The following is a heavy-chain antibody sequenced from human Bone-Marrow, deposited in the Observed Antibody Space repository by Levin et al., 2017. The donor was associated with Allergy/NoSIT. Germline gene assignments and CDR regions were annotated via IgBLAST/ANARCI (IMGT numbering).Heavy chain of an antibody. V-gene: IGHV4-39*02. CDR3: ARKIILTGPAYFDY. J-gene: IGHJ4*02. Sequence: SETLSLTCTVSGGSVNSDLYYWGWIRQPPGKGLEWIGSIYYSGSTYYNPSLKSRVTISVDSSKNHFSLNLSSVTAADTAVYYCARKIILTGPAYFDYWVQGTLLTVSS. D-gene: IGHD3-9*01. CDR1: GGSVNSDLYY. CDR2: IYYSGST.